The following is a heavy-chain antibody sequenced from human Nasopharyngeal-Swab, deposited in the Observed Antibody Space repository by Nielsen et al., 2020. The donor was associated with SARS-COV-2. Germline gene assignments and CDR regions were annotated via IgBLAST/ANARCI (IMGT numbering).Heavy chain of an antibody. Sequence: WIRQPPGKGLWWVGVIYHSGSTNYNPSLKSRVTISVDKSKNQFSLKLSSVTAADTAVYYCARGKTGILEWLLPDEMSYGMDVWGQGTTVTVSS. CDR3: ARGKTGILEWLLPDEMSYGMDV. CDR2: IYHSGST. J-gene: IGHJ6*02. D-gene: IGHD3-3*01. V-gene: IGHV4-4*02.